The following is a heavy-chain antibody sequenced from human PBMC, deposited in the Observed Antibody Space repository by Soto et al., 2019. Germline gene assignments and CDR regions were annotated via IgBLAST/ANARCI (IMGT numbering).Heavy chain of an antibody. D-gene: IGHD5-18*01. CDR2: MNPNSGNT. V-gene: IGHV1-8*01. CDR3: ARTSQGYSYGYDDDY. Sequence: ASVKVSCKASGYTFTSYDINWVRQATGQGLEWMGWMNPNSGNTGYAQKFQGRVTMTRNTSISTAYMELGSLRSGDTAVYYCARTSQGYSYGYDDDYWGQGTLVTVSS. J-gene: IGHJ4*02. CDR1: GYTFTSYD.